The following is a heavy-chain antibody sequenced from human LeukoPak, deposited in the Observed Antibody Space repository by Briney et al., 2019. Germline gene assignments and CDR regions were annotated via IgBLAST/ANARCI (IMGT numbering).Heavy chain of an antibody. D-gene: IGHD1-26*01. CDR3: AIESGSYFGLRYFDY. CDR2: IIPIFGTA. J-gene: IGHJ4*02. Sequence: SVKVSCKASGGTFSSYAMSWVRQAPGQGLEWMGRIIPIFGTANYAQKFQGRVTITTDESTSTAYMELSSLRSEDTAVYYCAIESGSYFGLRYFDYWGQGTLVTVSS. CDR1: GGTFSSYA. V-gene: IGHV1-69*05.